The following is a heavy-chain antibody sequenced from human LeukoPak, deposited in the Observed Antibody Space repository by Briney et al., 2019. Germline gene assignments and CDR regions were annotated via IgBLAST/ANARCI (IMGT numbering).Heavy chain of an antibody. CDR3: ARALPAAHATWFDP. CDR1: GGSISSYY. CDR2: IYYSGST. V-gene: IGHV4-59*01. J-gene: IGHJ5*02. Sequence: SETPSLTCTVSGGSISSYYWSWIRRPPGKGLEWIGYIYYSGSTTYNPSLKSRVTISVDTSKNQFSLKLSSLTAADTAVYYCARALPAAHATWFDPWGQGTLVTVSS. D-gene: IGHD2-2*01.